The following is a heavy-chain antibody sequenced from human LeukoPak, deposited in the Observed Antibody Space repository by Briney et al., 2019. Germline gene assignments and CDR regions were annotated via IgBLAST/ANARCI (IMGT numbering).Heavy chain of an antibody. CDR3: ARAGPDKYHDFWSGYYTIDY. D-gene: IGHD3-3*01. V-gene: IGHV4-59*01. J-gene: IGHJ4*02. CDR1: GGSISSYY. Sequence: SETLSLTCTVSGGSISSYYWSWIRQPPGKGLEWIGYIYYSGSTNYNPSLKSRVTISVDTSKNQFSLKLSSVTAADTAVYYCARAGPDKYHDFWSGYYTIDYWGQGTLVTVSS. CDR2: IYYSGST.